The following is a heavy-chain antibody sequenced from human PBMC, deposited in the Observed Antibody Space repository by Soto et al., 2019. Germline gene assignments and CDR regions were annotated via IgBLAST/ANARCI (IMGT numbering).Heavy chain of an antibody. CDR3: ARENMGYSSGWYWFDP. CDR2: IIPIFGTA. J-gene: IGHJ5*02. Sequence: QVQLVQSGAEVKKPGSSVKVSCKASGGTFSSYAISWVRQAPGQGLEWMGGIIPIFGTANYAQKFQGRVTITADESTCTAYMELSSLRSEDTAVYYCARENMGYSSGWYWFDPWGQGTLVTVSS. D-gene: IGHD6-19*01. V-gene: IGHV1-69*01. CDR1: GGTFSSYA.